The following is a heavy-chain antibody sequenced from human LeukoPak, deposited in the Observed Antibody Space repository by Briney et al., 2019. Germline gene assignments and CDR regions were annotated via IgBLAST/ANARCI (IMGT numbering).Heavy chain of an antibody. CDR1: GYTFTIYG. V-gene: IGHV1-18*01. Sequence: ASVKVSCKASGYTFTIYGMTWVRQAAGHGLEWMGWISAYNRKTNYAQKLQGRVTMTTDTSTSTAYMELRSLRSDDTAVYYCARQVDIGMALPDYWGQGTLVTVSS. CDR3: ARQVDIGMALPDY. J-gene: IGHJ4*02. CDR2: ISAYNRKT. D-gene: IGHD5-18*01.